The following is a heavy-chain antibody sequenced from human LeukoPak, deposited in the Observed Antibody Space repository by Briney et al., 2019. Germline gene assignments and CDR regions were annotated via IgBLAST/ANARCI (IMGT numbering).Heavy chain of an antibody. J-gene: IGHJ5*02. CDR1: AITFSSYP. D-gene: IGHD3-10*01. V-gene: IGHV3-23*01. Sequence: GASLSLFCAASAITFSSYPMRWVRHAPGKWLEWVSAISGVGGSTFYADSVKGRFTISRDNSQNTVYLQINSLRADDNAVYYCAKGGSYYTSSWFDPWGQGTLVTVPS. CDR3: AKGGSYYTSSWFDP. CDR2: ISGVGGST.